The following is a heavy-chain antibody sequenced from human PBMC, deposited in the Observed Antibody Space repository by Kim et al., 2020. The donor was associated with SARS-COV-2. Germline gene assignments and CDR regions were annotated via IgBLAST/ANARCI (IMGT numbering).Heavy chain of an antibody. CDR2: IKSKSNGGTA. D-gene: IGHD2-21*02. J-gene: IGHJ5*02. CDR3: VTFGVVTPA. V-gene: IGHV3-15*01. CDR1: GITFSNAW. Sequence: GGSLRLSCAASGITFSNAWMHWIRQAPGKGLEWVGRIKSKSNGGTADYAAPVKGRFTISRDDSKSMLYLQMNSLKTEDTAVYYCVTFGVVTPAWGQGTLVTVSS.